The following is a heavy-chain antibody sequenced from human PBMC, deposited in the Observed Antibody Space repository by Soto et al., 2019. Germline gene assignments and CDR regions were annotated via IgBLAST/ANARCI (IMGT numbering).Heavy chain of an antibody. D-gene: IGHD3-10*02. J-gene: IGHJ6*03. CDR1: GFTFSSYA. Sequence: GGSLRLSCAASGFTFSSYAMSWVRQAPGKGLQWVSGISGSGGSTYYADSVKGRFTISRDNSKNTLYLQMNSLRAEDTAVYYCAKEHTSAFAVHYMDVWGKGNTVTVSS. CDR3: AKEHTSAFAVHYMDV. CDR2: ISGSGGST. V-gene: IGHV3-23*01.